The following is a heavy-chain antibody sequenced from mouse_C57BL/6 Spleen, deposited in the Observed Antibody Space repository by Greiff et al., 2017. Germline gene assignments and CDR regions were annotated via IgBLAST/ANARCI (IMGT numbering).Heavy chain of an antibody. D-gene: IGHD1-1*01. CDR3: ARGLLRRGSAMDY. Sequence: QVQLQQPGAELVRPGSSVKLSCKASGYTFTSYWMHWVKQRPIQGLEWIGNIDPSDSDTHYNQKFKDKATLTVDKPSSTAYMQLSSLTSEDSAVYYCARGLLRRGSAMDYWGQGTSVTVSS. J-gene: IGHJ4*01. V-gene: IGHV1-52*01. CDR1: GYTFTSYW. CDR2: IDPSDSDT.